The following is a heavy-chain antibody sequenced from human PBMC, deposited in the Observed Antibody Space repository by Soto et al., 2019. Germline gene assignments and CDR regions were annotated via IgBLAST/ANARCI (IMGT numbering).Heavy chain of an antibody. CDR3: ARDRRLLFRAFDI. V-gene: IGHV1-69*13. D-gene: IGHD2-21*02. Sequence: SVKVSCKASGDTFSSYAISWVRQAPGQGLEWMGGIIPIFGTANYAQKFQGRVTITADESTSTAYMELSSLRSEDTAVYYCARDRRLLFRAFDIWGQGTMVTVSS. CDR2: IIPIFGTA. J-gene: IGHJ3*02. CDR1: GDTFSSYA.